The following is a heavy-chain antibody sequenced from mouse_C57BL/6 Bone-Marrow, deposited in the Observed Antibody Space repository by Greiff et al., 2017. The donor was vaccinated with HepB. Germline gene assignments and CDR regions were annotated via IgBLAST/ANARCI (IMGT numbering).Heavy chain of an antibody. J-gene: IGHJ1*03. V-gene: IGHV6-6*01. CDR2: IRNKANNHAT. D-gene: IGHD2-4*01. CDR3: TRHYYDYERVYWYFDV. Sequence: EVKLMESGGGLVQPGGSMKLSCAASGFTFSDAWMDWVRQSPEKGLEWVAEIRNKANNHATYYAESVKGRFTISRDDSKSSVYLQMNSLRAEDTGIYYCTRHYYDYERVYWYFDVWGTGTTVTVSS. CDR1: GFTFSDAW.